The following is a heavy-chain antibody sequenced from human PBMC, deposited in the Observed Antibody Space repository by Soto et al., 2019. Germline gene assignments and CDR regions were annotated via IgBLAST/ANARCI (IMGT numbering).Heavy chain of an antibody. CDR2: IYYHGNT. D-gene: IGHD6-19*01. Sequence: SETLSLTCAVSGGSISSGGYSWSWIRQPPGKGLEWIGYIYYHGNTYYNPSLKSRVTVSADTSKDQLSLKLTSVTAADTAVYYCARHDGFSSGWIFDYWGHGTLVTVSS. CDR3: ARHDGFSSGWIFDY. CDR1: GGSISSGGYS. J-gene: IGHJ4*01. V-gene: IGHV4-30-2*03.